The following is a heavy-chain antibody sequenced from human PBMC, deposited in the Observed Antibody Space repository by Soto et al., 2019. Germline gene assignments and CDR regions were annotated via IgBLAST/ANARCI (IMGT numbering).Heavy chain of an antibody. Sequence: SETLSLTCTVSGGSISSDYYYWNWSRHLAGRGLEWVGYVSSSGYTYYNPSLKSRLSISVDPSKSQFSLTLNSVTAADTAVYYRARPPRYCPNGACSSYWYFDLWGRGTLVTVSS. CDR2: VSSSGYT. CDR3: ARPPRYCPNGACSSYWYFDL. J-gene: IGHJ2*01. V-gene: IGHV4-31*03. CDR1: GGSISSDYYY. D-gene: IGHD2-8*01.